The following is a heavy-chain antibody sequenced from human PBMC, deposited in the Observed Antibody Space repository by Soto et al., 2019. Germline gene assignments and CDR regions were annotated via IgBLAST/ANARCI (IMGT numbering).Heavy chain of an antibody. V-gene: IGHV1-2*04. CDR1: GYTFTGYY. Sequence: GASVKVSCKASGYTFTGYYMHWVRQAPGQGLEWMGWINPNSGGTNYAQKFQGWVTMTRDTSISTAYMELSRLRSDDTAVYYCARDQYSSGWIDYYGMDVWGQGTTVTVSS. J-gene: IGHJ6*02. CDR3: ARDQYSSGWIDYYGMDV. CDR2: INPNSGGT. D-gene: IGHD6-19*01.